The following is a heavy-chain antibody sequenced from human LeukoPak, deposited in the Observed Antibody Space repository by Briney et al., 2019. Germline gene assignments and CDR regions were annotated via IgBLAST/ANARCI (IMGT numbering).Heavy chain of an antibody. V-gene: IGHV3-23*01. CDR2: LGRSGEYK. CDR3: VKDRPCETCMPMDA. J-gene: IGHJ6*02. D-gene: IGHD2-2*01. Sequence: QSGGSLRLSCAASGFRFTDYSMSWVRQAPGKGLEWVAGLGRSGEYKYYADSVKGRFTISRDNSKDTVSLQTNSLRAEDSAIYFCVKDRPCETCMPMDAWGQGTTVTVSS. CDR1: GFRFTDYS.